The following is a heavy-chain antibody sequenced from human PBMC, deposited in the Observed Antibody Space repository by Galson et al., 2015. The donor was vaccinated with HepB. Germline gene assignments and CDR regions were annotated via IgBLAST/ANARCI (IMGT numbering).Heavy chain of an antibody. Sequence: SVKVSCKASGYTFTSYGISWVRQAPGQGLEWMGWISAYNGNTNYAQKLQGRVTMTTDTSTSTAYMELRSLRSDDTAVYYCASSPYYYGSGSYYKGYAFDIWGQGTMVTVSS. J-gene: IGHJ3*02. CDR1: GYTFTSYG. CDR3: ASSPYYYGSGSYYKGYAFDI. CDR2: ISAYNGNT. D-gene: IGHD3-10*01. V-gene: IGHV1-18*01.